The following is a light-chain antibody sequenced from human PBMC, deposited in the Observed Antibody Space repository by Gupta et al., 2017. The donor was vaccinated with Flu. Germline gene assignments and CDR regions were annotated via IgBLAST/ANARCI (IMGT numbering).Light chain of an antibody. CDR1: SSNIGAGFD. CDR3: QSYDTNPLPV. Sequence: QSVLTPPPSVSGAPGQRVTISSSGDSSNIGAGFDVHWYQVFPGAAPKVVIYGNNNRPSGVPERFSGSKSDTAASLAITGLQADDAADYYCQSYDTNPLPVFGGGTKLTVL. J-gene: IGLJ2*01. CDR2: GNN. V-gene: IGLV1-40*01.